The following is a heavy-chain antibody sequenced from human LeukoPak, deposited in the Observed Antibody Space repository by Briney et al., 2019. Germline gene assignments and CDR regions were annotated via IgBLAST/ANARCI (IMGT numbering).Heavy chain of an antibody. CDR1: GLTFSSYA. J-gene: IGHJ4*02. CDR3: AKDRDSHYGSGSYDY. V-gene: IGHV3-23*01. Sequence: GGSLRLSCAASGLTFSSYAMSWVRQAPGKGLEWVSGISGSGGSTYFADSVKGRFTLSRDNSKNTLYLQVNSLRAEDTAVYYCAKDRDSHYGSGSYDYWGQGTLATVSS. CDR2: ISGSGGST. D-gene: IGHD3-10*01.